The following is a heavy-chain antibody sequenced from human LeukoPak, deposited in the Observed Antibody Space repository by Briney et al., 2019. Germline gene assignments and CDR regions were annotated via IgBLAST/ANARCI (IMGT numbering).Heavy chain of an antibody. J-gene: IGHJ4*02. D-gene: IGHD6-13*01. Sequence: SGTLSLTCTVSGGSISSSRYYWGWIRQPPGKGLEWIGSIYYSGSTYYNPSLRSRVTISVDTSKNQFSLKLSSVTAADTAVYYCAAGSWYDRFDYWGQGTLVTVSS. CDR3: AAGSWYDRFDY. CDR2: IYYSGST. V-gene: IGHV4-39*01. CDR1: GGSISSSRYY.